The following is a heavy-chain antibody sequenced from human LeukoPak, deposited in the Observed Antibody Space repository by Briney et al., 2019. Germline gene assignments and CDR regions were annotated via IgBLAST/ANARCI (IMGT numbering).Heavy chain of an antibody. D-gene: IGHD6-13*01. CDR2: ISGSGGST. CDR3: AKDRAAAGYFDY. V-gene: IGHV3-23*01. CDR1: GFTFSSYA. Sequence: PGGSLRLSCAASGFTFSSYAMSWVRQAPGKGLEWVSAISGSGGSTHYADSVKGRFTISRDNSKNTLYLQMNSLRAEDTAVYYCAKDRAAAGYFDYWGQGTLVTVSS. J-gene: IGHJ4*02.